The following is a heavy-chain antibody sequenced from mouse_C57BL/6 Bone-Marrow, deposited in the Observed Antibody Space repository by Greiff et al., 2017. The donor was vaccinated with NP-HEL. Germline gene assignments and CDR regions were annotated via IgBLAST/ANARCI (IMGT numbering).Heavy chain of an antibody. Sequence: QVQLQQPGAELVKPGASVKLSCKASGYTFTSYWMHWVKQRPGQGLEWIGMIHPNSGSTNYNEKFKSKATLTVDKSSSTAYMQLSSLTSEDSAVYYCARRTVVATDWYFEVWGTGTTVTVSS. V-gene: IGHV1-64*01. CDR1: GYTFTSYW. CDR2: IHPNSGST. D-gene: IGHD1-1*01. CDR3: ARRTVVATDWYFEV. J-gene: IGHJ1*03.